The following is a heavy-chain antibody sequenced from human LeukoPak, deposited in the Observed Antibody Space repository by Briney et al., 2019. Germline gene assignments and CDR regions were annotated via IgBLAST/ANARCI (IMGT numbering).Heavy chain of an antibody. CDR2: ISGSGGST. D-gene: IGHD3-3*01. Sequence: PGGSLRLSCAASGFTFSSCAMSWVRQAPGKGLEWVSTISGSGGSTYYADSVKGRFTISRDNSKNTLYLQMNSLRAEDTAVYYRAPWIFGVVISYFDYWGQGTLVTVSS. CDR3: APWIFGVVISYFDY. V-gene: IGHV3-23*01. J-gene: IGHJ4*02. CDR1: GFTFSSCA.